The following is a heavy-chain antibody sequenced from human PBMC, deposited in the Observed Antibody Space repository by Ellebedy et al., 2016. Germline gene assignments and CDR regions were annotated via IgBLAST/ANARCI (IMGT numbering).Heavy chain of an antibody. Sequence: GGSLRLSXAASGFTFSSYSMNWVRQAPGKGLEWVSSISSSSSYIYYADSVKGRFTISRDNAKNSLYLQMNSLRAEDTAVYYCARDDSSSWYRPSYYFDYWGQGTLVTVSS. CDR3: ARDDSSSWYRPSYYFDY. D-gene: IGHD6-13*01. V-gene: IGHV3-21*01. CDR1: GFTFSSYS. CDR2: ISSSSSYI. J-gene: IGHJ4*02.